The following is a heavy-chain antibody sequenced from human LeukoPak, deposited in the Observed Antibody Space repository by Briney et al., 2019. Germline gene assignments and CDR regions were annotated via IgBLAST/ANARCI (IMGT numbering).Heavy chain of an antibody. D-gene: IGHD1-26*01. Sequence: GGSLRLSCAASGFTLSNHWMTWFRQAPGKGLERVASIEQDGSDIHYVDSVKGRFTISRDNAKNSVYLQMNSLRVEDTAVYYCARVTPWGSFDYWGQGTLVTVSS. V-gene: IGHV3-7*01. CDR2: IEQDGSDI. J-gene: IGHJ4*02. CDR3: ARVTPWGSFDY. CDR1: GFTLSNHW.